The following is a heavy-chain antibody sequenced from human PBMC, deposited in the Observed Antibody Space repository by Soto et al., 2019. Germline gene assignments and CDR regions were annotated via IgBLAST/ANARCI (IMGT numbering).Heavy chain of an antibody. V-gene: IGHV1-18*01. Sequence: QVQLVQSGAEVKKPGASVKVSCKASGYTFTSYGISWVRQAPGQGLEWMGWISAYNGNTNYAQKLQGRVTMTTDTSTSTAYMELRSLRSDDTAVYYCARREDYVYIWGSTRWGNDAFDIWGQGTMVTVSS. J-gene: IGHJ3*02. D-gene: IGHD3-16*01. CDR2: ISAYNGNT. CDR1: GYTFTSYG. CDR3: ARREDYVYIWGSTRWGNDAFDI.